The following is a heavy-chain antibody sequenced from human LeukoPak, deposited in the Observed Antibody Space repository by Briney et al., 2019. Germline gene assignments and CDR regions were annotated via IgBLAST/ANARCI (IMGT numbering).Heavy chain of an antibody. CDR3: AKFMDLGFYSAFDY. CDR2: IKPDGSEK. CDR1: GFTFSTYW. D-gene: IGHD2-15*01. V-gene: IGHV3-7*03. J-gene: IGHJ4*02. Sequence: GGSLRLSCAASGFTFSTYWMNWVRQAPGKGLEWVANIKPDGSEKYYVDSVKGRFTISRDNAKNSLYLQMNSLRAEDTAVYYCAKFMDLGFYSAFDYWGQGTLVTVSS.